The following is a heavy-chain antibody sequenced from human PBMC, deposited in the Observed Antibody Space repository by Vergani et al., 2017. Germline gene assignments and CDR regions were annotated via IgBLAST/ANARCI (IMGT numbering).Heavy chain of an antibody. J-gene: IGHJ4*02. V-gene: IGHV4-34*01. CDR2: INHSGST. Sequence: VQLQQWGAGLLKPSETLSLTCAVYGGSFSGYYWSWIRQPPGKGLEWIGEINHSGSTNYNPSLKSRVTISVDTSNNQFSLKLSSVTAADTAVYYCARSSSRKIDYWGQGTLVTVSS. CDR1: GGSFSGYY. CDR3: ARSSSRKIDY.